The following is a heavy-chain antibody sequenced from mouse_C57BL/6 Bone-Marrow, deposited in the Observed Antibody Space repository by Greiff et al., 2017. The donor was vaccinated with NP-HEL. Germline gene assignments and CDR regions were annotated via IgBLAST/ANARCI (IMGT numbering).Heavy chain of an antibody. CDR1: GYSFTDYN. Sequence: VQLKESGPELVKPGASVKISCKASGYSFTDYNMNWVKQSNGKSLEWIGVINPNYGTTSYNQKFKGKATLTVDQSSSTAYMQLNSLTSEDSAVYYCAREGIYDGYYGAWFAYWGQGTLVTVSA. J-gene: IGHJ3*01. CDR3: AREGIYDGYYGAWFAY. V-gene: IGHV1-39*01. CDR2: INPNYGTT. D-gene: IGHD2-3*01.